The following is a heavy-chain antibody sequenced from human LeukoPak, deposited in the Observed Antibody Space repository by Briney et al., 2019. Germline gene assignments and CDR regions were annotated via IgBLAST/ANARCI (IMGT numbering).Heavy chain of an antibody. J-gene: IGHJ4*02. V-gene: IGHV4-39*07. CDR3: ARRPLSSWYDY. D-gene: IGHD6-13*01. Sequence: PSETLSLTCTVSGGAFSSSIYYWVWIRQPPGKGLEWIASIYYSGDTHYNPSLKSRITISVDTSKTQVSLKVNSVTAADTAVYYCARRPLSSWYDYWGQGTLVTVPS. CDR2: IYYSGDT. CDR1: GGAFSSSIYY.